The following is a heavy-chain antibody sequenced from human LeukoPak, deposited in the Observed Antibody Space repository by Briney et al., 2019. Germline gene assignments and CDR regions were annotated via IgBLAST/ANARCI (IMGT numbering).Heavy chain of an antibody. CDR3: ASDAGYSSGWSY. J-gene: IGHJ4*02. V-gene: IGHV4-34*01. D-gene: IGHD6-19*01. Sequence: SETLSLTCAVYGGSFSGYYWSWIRQPPGKGLEWIGEINHSGSTNYNPSLKSQVTISVDTSKNQFSLKLSSVTAADTAVYYCASDAGYSSGWSYWGQGTLVTVSS. CDR2: INHSGST. CDR1: GGSFSGYY.